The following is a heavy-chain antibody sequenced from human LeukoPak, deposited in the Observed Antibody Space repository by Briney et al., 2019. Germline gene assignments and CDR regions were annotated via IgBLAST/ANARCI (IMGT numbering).Heavy chain of an antibody. J-gene: IGHJ6*02. D-gene: IGHD3-10*01. CDR2: IYHSGST. Sequence: SETLSLTCAVSGGSISSGGYSWSWIRQPPGKGLEWIGYIYHSGSTYYNPSLKSRVTISVDRSKNQFSLKLRSVTAADTAVYYCSGSMLRADMDVWGQGTTVTVSS. CDR1: GGSISSGGYS. V-gene: IGHV4-30-2*01. CDR3: SGSMLRADMDV.